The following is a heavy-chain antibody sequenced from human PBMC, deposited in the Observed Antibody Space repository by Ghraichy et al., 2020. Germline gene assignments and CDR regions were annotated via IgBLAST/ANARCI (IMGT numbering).Heavy chain of an antibody. V-gene: IGHV3-48*02. D-gene: IGHD3-3*01. CDR3: ARANYDFWSASNYDYGMDV. CDR1: GFTFSQYS. J-gene: IGHJ6*02. CDR2: INFTGSTT. Sequence: GGSLRLSCTASGFTFSQYSLNRVRQAPGKGMKLISYINFTGSTTYYADSVKGRFSISRDNAKNSLYLQLNSLRDEDAAVYYCARANYDFWSASNYDYGMDVWGQGNTVTVSS.